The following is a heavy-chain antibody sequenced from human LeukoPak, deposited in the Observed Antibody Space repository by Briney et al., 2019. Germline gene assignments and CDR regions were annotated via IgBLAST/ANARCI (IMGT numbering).Heavy chain of an antibody. CDR1: GYTFTSYG. V-gene: IGHV1-18*01. CDR3: ARVGLQQLDPGENWFDP. Sequence: ASVKVSCKASGYTFTSYGISWVRQAPGQGLEWMGWISAYNGNTNYAQKLQGRVTMTTDISTSTAYMELRSLRSDDTAVYYCARVGLQQLDPGENWFDPWGQGTLVTVSS. J-gene: IGHJ5*02. CDR2: ISAYNGNT. D-gene: IGHD6-13*01.